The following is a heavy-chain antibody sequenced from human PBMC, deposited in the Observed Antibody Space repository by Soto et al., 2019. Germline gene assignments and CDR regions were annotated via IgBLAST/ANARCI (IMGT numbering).Heavy chain of an antibody. CDR1: GYTFTSYA. D-gene: IGHD6-19*01. Sequence: QVQLVQSGAEVKKPGASVKVSCKASGYTFTSYAMHWVRQAPGQRLEWMGWINAGNGNTKYSQKFQGRVTITRDTSASTAYMELSSLRSEDTAVYYCATKGIAVAGPLGYWGQGTLVTVSS. CDR2: INAGNGNT. CDR3: ATKGIAVAGPLGY. J-gene: IGHJ4*02. V-gene: IGHV1-3*01.